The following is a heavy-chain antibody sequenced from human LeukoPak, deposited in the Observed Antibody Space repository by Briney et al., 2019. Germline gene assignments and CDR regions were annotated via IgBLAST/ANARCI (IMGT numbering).Heavy chain of an antibody. J-gene: IGHJ5*02. CDR3: VRDLQFGTTGRGWFDP. Sequence: SVKVSCKASGGTFSSYAISWARQAPGQGLEWMGGIIPIFGTANYAQKFQGRVTITADESTSTAYMELSSLRSEDTAVYYCVRDLQFGTTGRGWFDPWGQGTLVTVSS. V-gene: IGHV1-69*13. D-gene: IGHD1-1*01. CDR1: GGTFSSYA. CDR2: IIPIFGTA.